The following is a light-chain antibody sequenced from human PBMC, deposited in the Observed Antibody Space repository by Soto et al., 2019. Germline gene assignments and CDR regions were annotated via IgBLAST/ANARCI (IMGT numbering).Light chain of an antibody. CDR1: QSIDTY. CDR3: QQNQDSPPT. V-gene: IGKV1-39*01. CDR2: VAS. J-gene: IGKJ1*01. Sequence: DIQMTQSPSSLSASVGDRVTVTCRASQSIDTYLNWYQQRPGQAPKLLIYVASTLQSGVPSRFSGSGSGTHCTLTISSLQPEDFATYYCQQNQDSPPTFGQGTRVERK.